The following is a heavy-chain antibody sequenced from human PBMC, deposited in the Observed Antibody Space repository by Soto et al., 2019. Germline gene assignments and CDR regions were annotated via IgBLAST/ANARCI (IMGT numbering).Heavy chain of an antibody. CDR3: TRAWGGDFDY. J-gene: IGHJ4*02. V-gene: IGHV4-31*02. D-gene: IGHD3-16*01. Sequence: IYYSGSTYYNPSIKSRVTISVDTSKNQFSLKLSSVTAADTAVYYCTRAWGGDFDYWGQGTRVTVSS. CDR2: IYYSGST.